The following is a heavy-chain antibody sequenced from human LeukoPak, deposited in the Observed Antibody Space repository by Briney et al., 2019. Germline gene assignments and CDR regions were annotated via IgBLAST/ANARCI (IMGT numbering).Heavy chain of an antibody. Sequence: GRSLRLSCAASGFIFCDYAMHWVRQAPGKGLEWVSGITWNSVSIGYADPVKGRFTISRDNAKNSLYLQMSSLRAEDTAFYYCAKGLAVSGEDYWGQGTLVTVSS. J-gene: IGHJ4*02. V-gene: IGHV3-9*01. CDR1: GFIFCDYA. CDR3: AKGLAVSGEDY. CDR2: ITWNSVSI. D-gene: IGHD6-19*01.